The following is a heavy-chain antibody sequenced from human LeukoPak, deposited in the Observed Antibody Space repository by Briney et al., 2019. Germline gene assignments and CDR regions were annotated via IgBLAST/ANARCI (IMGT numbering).Heavy chain of an antibody. CDR3: ARLLRGMVRGALGY. D-gene: IGHD3-10*01. CDR1: GGSISSSSYY. J-gene: IGHJ4*02. CDR2: IYYSGST. Sequence: SETLSLTCAVSGGSISSSSYYWGWIRQPPGEGLEWIGNIYYSGSTYYNTSLKSRVTISVDTSKNQFSLKLSSMTAADTAVYYCARLLRGMVRGALGYWGQGTLVTVSS. V-gene: IGHV4-39*01.